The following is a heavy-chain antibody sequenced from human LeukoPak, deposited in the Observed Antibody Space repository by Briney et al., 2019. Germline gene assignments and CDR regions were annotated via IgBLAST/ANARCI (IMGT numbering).Heavy chain of an antibody. J-gene: IGHJ4*02. CDR3: ARLGSGISSY. D-gene: IGHD3-10*01. CDR2: INTNTGNP. CDR1: GYTFTSYA. V-gene: IGHV7-4-1*02. Sequence: ASVKVSCQASGYTFTSYAMNWVRQPPGQGLEGMGWINTNTGNPTYAQGFTGRFVFSLDTSVSTAYLQISSLKAEDTAVYYCARLGSGISSYWGQGTLVTVSS.